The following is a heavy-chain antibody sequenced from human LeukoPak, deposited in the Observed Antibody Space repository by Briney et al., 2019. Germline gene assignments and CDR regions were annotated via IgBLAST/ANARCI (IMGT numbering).Heavy chain of an antibody. CDR1: GGTFSSYA. D-gene: IGHD3-22*01. Sequence: ASVKVSCKASGGTFSSYAISWVRQAPGQGREWMGRIIPILGIANYAQKFQGRVTITADKSTSTAYMELSSLRSEDTAVYYCAREYYYDSSGYYPDAFDIWGQGTMVTVSS. V-gene: IGHV1-69*04. CDR2: IIPILGIA. J-gene: IGHJ3*02. CDR3: AREYYYDSSGYYPDAFDI.